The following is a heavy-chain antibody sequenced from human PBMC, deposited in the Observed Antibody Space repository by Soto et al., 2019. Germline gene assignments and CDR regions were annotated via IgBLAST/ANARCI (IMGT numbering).Heavy chain of an antibody. CDR2: ISGSGGST. V-gene: IGHV3-23*01. CDR3: AKGLSEVVTARFDY. J-gene: IGHJ4*02. D-gene: IGHD2-21*02. Sequence: HPGGSLRLSCAASGFTFSSYAMSWVRQAPGKGLEWVSAISGSGGSTYYADSVKGRFTISRDNSKNTLYLQMNSLRAEDTAVYYCAKGLSEVVTARFDYWGQGTLVTVSS. CDR1: GFTFSSYA.